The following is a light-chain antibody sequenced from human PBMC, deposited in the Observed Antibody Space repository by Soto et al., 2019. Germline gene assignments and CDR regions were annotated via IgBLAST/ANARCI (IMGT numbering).Light chain of an antibody. CDR1: SRDVGGYDY. V-gene: IGLV2-8*01. CDR2: EVT. Sequence: QSALTQPPSASGSPGQSVTISCTGTSRDVGGYDYVSWYQQYPGKAPKLMIYEVTKRPSGVPDRFSGSKSGNTASLTVSGLQAEDEADYYCAAWDDRLSGVVFGGGTKLTVL. CDR3: AAWDDRLSGVV. J-gene: IGLJ2*01.